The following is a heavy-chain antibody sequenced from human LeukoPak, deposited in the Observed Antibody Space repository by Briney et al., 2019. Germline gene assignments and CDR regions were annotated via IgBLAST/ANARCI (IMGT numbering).Heavy chain of an antibody. CDR3: AKGYCSSTSCYYFDY. Sequence: GGSLRLSCAASGFTFYNYAMSWVRQAPGKGLEWVSSISGSGGSTYYADSVKGRFTISRDNSKNTLYLQMNSLRAEDTAVYYCAKGYCSSTSCYYFDYWSQGTLVTVSS. D-gene: IGHD2-2*01. CDR1: GFTFYNYA. V-gene: IGHV3-23*01. CDR2: ISGSGGST. J-gene: IGHJ4*02.